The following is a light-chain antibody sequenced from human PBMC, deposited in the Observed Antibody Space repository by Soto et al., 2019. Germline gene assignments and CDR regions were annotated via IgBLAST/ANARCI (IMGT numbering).Light chain of an antibody. V-gene: IGKV1-5*03. J-gene: IGKJ5*01. Sequence: IQLTHSPSRLSESVGDRLTITCRASQRLXSWFAWDQQKPGKAPKVMXYTASSLERGVPSRLSGSGSGTEFTLTISSLHPEDFATYYCQQYKSDTSTFGQGTRLEI. CDR2: TAS. CDR1: QRLXSW. CDR3: QQYKSDTST.